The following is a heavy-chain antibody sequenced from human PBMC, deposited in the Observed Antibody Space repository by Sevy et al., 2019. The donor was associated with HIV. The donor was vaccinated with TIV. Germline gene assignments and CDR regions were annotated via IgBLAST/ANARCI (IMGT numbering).Heavy chain of an antibody. D-gene: IGHD3-16*01. CDR2: IYHSGST. J-gene: IGHJ4*02. Sequence: SETLSLTCAVSGYSISSGYYWGWIRQPPGKGLEWIGSIYHSGSTYYNPSLKSRVTISVDTSKNQFSLKLSSVTAADTAVYYCATSGGGKGVDYWGQGTLVTVSS. V-gene: IGHV4-38-2*01. CDR3: ATSGGGKGVDY. CDR1: GYSISSGYY.